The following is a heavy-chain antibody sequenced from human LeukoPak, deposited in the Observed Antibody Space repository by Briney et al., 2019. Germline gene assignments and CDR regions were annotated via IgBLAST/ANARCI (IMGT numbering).Heavy chain of an antibody. D-gene: IGHD4-17*01. CDR3: ARGRDGDYDGNWYYYYGMDV. V-gene: IGHV1-8*01. Sequence: ASVKVSCKASGYTFTSYDINWVRQATGQELEWMGWMNPNSGNTGYAQKFQGRVTMTRNTSISTAYMELSSLRSEDTAVYYCARGRDGDYDGNWYYYYGMDVWGQGTTVTVSS. J-gene: IGHJ6*02. CDR1: GYTFTSYD. CDR2: MNPNSGNT.